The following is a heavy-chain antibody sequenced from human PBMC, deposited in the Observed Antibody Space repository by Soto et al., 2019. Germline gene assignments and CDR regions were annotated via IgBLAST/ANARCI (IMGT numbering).Heavy chain of an antibody. CDR2: INHSGST. CDR1: GGSFGDDY. D-gene: IGHD6-13*01. CDR3: ARGRKGYSSSWYED. V-gene: IGHV4-34*01. Sequence: SETLSLTCAVYGGSFGDDYWSWIRQPPGKGLEWIGEINHSGSTNYNPSLKSRVTISVDTSKNQFSLKLTSVTAADTAVYYCARGRKGYSSSWYEDWGQGTLVTVSS. J-gene: IGHJ4*02.